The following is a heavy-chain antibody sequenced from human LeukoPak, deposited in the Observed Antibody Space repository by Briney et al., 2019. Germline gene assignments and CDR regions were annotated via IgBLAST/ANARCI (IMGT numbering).Heavy chain of an antibody. V-gene: IGHV3-30-3*01. D-gene: IGHD5-18*01. CDR2: ISYDGSNK. CDR3: AEGGPWIQLWAFDY. J-gene: IGHJ4*02. CDR1: GFTFSSYA. Sequence: GRSLRLSCAASGFTFSSYAMHWVRQAPGKGLEWVAVISYDGSNKYYADSVKGRFTISRDNSKNTLYLQMNSLRAEDTAVYYCAEGGPWIQLWAFDYWGQGTLVTVSS.